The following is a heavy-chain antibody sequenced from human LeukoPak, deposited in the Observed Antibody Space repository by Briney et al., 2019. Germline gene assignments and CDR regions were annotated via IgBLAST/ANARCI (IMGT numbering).Heavy chain of an antibody. Sequence: KPSETLSLTCAVYGGSFSGYYWSWIRQPPGKGLEWIGEINHSGSNNYNPSLKSRVTISMDTSKNQISLKLSSVTAADTAVYYCARWFYYGSGRRQFDYWGQGALVTVSS. CDR3: ARWFYYGSGRRQFDY. CDR1: GGSFSGYY. V-gene: IGHV4-34*01. J-gene: IGHJ4*02. CDR2: INHSGSN. D-gene: IGHD3-10*01.